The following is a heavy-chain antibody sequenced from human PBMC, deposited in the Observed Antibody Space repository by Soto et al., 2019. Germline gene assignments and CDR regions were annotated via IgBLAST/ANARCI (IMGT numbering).Heavy chain of an antibody. CDR1: GGSISSGDYY. CDR2: IYYSGST. V-gene: IGHV4-30-4*01. CDR3: ARGAMDTAMPRDSYYYYGMDV. D-gene: IGHD5-18*01. Sequence: QVQLQESGPGLVKPSQTLSLTCTVSGGSISSGDYYWSWIRQPPGKGLEWIGYIYYSGSTYYNPSLKSRVTISVDPSKNQFSLKLSSVTAADTAVYYCARGAMDTAMPRDSYYYYGMDVWGQGTTVTVSS. J-gene: IGHJ6*02.